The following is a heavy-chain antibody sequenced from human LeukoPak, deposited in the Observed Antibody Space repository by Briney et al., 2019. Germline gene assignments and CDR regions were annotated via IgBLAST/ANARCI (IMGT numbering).Heavy chain of an antibody. V-gene: IGHV4-59*01. CDR3: ARSEMYYYDSSGYYPKYFQH. CDR1: GGYISSYY. CDR2: IYYSGST. J-gene: IGHJ1*01. D-gene: IGHD3-22*01. Sequence: KPSETLSLTCTVSGGYISSYYWSWVRQPPGKGLEWVGYIYYSGSTNYNASLKSRVTISVDTSKTQFSLKLSSVTAADTAVYYCARSEMYYYDSSGYYPKYFQHWGQGTLVTVSS.